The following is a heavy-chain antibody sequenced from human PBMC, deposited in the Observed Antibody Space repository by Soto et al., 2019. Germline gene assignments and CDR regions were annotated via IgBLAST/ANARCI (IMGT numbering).Heavy chain of an antibody. Sequence: GGSLRLSCAASGFTFSSYSMNWVRQAPGKGLEWVSYISSSSSTIYYADSVKGRFTISRDNAKNSLYLQMNSLRAEDTAVYYCASTEYDFWSGPSDPWGQGTLVTVSS. J-gene: IGHJ5*02. CDR2: ISSSSSTI. D-gene: IGHD3-3*01. V-gene: IGHV3-48*04. CDR1: GFTFSSYS. CDR3: ASTEYDFWSGPSDP.